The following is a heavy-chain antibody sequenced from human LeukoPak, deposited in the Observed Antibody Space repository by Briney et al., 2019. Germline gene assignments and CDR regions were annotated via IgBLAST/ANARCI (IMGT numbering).Heavy chain of an antibody. Sequence: PGGSLRLSCAASGFTFSSYSMNWVRQAPGKGLEWVSSISSSSSYIYYAGSVKGRFTISRDNAKNSLYLQMNSLRAEDTAVYYCARGRDSSGWYYYYYYMDVWGKGTTVTVSS. CDR1: GFTFSSYS. CDR2: ISSSSSYI. D-gene: IGHD6-19*01. J-gene: IGHJ6*03. V-gene: IGHV3-21*01. CDR3: ARGRDSSGWYYYYYYMDV.